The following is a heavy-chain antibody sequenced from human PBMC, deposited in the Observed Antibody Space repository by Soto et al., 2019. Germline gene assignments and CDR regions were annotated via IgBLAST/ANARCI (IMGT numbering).Heavy chain of an antibody. CDR1: GGSFIDYS. Sequence: QVLLQQWGAGRLKPSETLSLTCAVYGGSFIDYSWGWIRQSPGTGLEWIGEINHSGSANYSPSLKSRVTISVDTSKNQFSLTLYSVTAADAAVYYCARVSDYWSQGTLVTVSS. CDR3: ARVSDY. CDR2: INHSGSA. J-gene: IGHJ4*02. V-gene: IGHV4-34*01.